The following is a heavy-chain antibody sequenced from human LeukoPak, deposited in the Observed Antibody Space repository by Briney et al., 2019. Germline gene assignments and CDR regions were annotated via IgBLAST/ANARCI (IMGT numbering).Heavy chain of an antibody. Sequence: ASVKVSCKFSGYTLTELSMHWVRQAPGKGLEWMGGFDPEDGETIYAQKFQGRVTMTEDTSTDTAYMEPSSLRSEDTAVYYCATDGIAAAGYWGQGTLVTVSS. D-gene: IGHD6-13*01. J-gene: IGHJ4*02. V-gene: IGHV1-24*01. CDR1: GYTLTELS. CDR3: ATDGIAAAGY. CDR2: FDPEDGET.